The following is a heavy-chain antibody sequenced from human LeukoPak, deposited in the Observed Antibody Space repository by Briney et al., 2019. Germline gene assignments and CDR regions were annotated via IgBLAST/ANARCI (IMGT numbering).Heavy chain of an antibody. CDR2: INPSGGST. CDR1: GYTFTSYY. J-gene: IGHJ6*03. D-gene: IGHD7-27*01. Sequence: ASVKVSCKASGYTFTSYYMHWVRQAPGQGLEWMGIINPSGGSTSYAQKFQGRVTMTRDTSTSTVYMELSSLRSEDTAVYYCARGQANGGYYYYMDVWGKGTTVTVSS. V-gene: IGHV1-46*01. CDR3: ARGQANGGYYYYMDV.